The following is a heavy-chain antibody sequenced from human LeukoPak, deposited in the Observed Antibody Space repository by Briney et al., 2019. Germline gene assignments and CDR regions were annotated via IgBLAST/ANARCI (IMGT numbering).Heavy chain of an antibody. V-gene: IGHV3-30-3*01. CDR2: ISYDGSNK. J-gene: IGHJ4*02. CDR3: ARAKVLDY. CDR1: GFTFSSYA. Sequence: GGSLGLSCAASGFTFSSYAMHWVRQAPGKGLEWVAVISYDGSNKYYADSVKGRFTISRDNSKNTLYLQMNSLRAEDTAVYYCARAKVLDYWGQGTLVTVSS.